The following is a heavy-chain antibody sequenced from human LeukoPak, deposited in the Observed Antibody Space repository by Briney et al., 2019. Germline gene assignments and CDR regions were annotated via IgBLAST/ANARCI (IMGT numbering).Heavy chain of an antibody. CDR2: INPSGGST. J-gene: IGHJ6*03. V-gene: IGHV1-46*01. D-gene: IGHD3-10*01. Sequence: ASVKVSCKASGYTFTSYYMHWVRQAPGQGLEWMGIINPSGGSTNYAQKFQGRVTITADESTSTAYMELSSLRSEDTAVYYCASDYYGSGTGTGAYYYYYYMDVWGKGTTVTISS. CDR1: GYTFTSYY. CDR3: ASDYYGSGTGTGAYYYYYYMDV.